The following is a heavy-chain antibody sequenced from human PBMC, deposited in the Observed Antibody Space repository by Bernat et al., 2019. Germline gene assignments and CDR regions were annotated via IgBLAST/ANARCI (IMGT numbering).Heavy chain of an antibody. CDR1: GFTFSSYG. D-gene: IGHD6-13*01. CDR2: IWYDGSNK. Sequence: VQLVESGGGVVQPGRSLRLSCAASGFTFSSYGMHWVRQAPGKGLEWVAVIWYDGSNKYYADSVKGRFTISRDNSKNTLYLQMNSLRAEDTAVYYCARVGPYSSSWYYYYGMDVWGQGTTVTVSS. CDR3: ARVGPYSSSWYYYYGMDV. V-gene: IGHV3-33*01. J-gene: IGHJ6*02.